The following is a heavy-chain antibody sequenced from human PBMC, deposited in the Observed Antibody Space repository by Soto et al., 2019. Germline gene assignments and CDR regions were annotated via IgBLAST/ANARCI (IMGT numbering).Heavy chain of an antibody. CDR3: ARGGKGGYSYGLVDYYYGMDV. J-gene: IGHJ6*02. Sequence: PSETLSLTCAVYGGSFSGYYWSWIRQPPGKGLEWIGEINHSGSTNYNPSLKSRVTISVDTSKNQFSLKLSSVTAADTAVYYCARGGKGGYSYGLVDYYYGMDVWGQGTTVTVSS. CDR2: INHSGST. CDR1: GGSFSGYY. D-gene: IGHD5-18*01. V-gene: IGHV4-34*01.